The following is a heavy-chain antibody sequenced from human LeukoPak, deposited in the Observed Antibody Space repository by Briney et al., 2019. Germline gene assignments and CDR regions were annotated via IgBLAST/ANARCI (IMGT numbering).Heavy chain of an antibody. CDR1: GYTFTSYA. CDR2: INTNTGNP. Sequence: ASVKVSCKASGYTFTSYAMNWVRQAPGQGPEWMGWINTNTGNPTYAQGFTGRFVFSLDTSVSTAYLQISSLKAEDTAVYYCARDHYSNYVSYFDYWGQGTLVTVSS. D-gene: IGHD4-11*01. J-gene: IGHJ4*02. V-gene: IGHV7-4-1*02. CDR3: ARDHYSNYVSYFDY.